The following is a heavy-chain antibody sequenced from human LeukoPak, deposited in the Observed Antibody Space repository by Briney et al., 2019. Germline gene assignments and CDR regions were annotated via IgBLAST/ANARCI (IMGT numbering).Heavy chain of an antibody. J-gene: IGHJ5*02. CDR2: INHSGST. Sequence: NSSETLSLTCAVYGGSFSGYYWSWIRQPPGKGLEWIGEINHSGSTNYNPSLKSRVTLSVDTSKNQFSLKLSSVTAADTAVYYCASSYPYTNWFDPWGQGTLVTVSS. V-gene: IGHV4-34*01. CDR1: GGSFSGYY. D-gene: IGHD2-15*01. CDR3: ASSYPYTNWFDP.